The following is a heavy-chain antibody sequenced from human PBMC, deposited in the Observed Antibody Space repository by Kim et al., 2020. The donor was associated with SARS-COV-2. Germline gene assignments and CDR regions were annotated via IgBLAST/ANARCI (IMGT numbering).Heavy chain of an antibody. Sequence: GGSLRLSCAASGFTFSSYWMHWVRQAPGKGLVWVSRINSDGSSTSYADSVKGRFTISRDNAKNTLYLQMNSLRAEDTAVYYCARGRRIAAAGTSYYYGMDVWGQGTTVTVSS. J-gene: IGHJ6*02. CDR1: GFTFSSYW. CDR3: ARGRRIAAAGTSYYYGMDV. CDR2: INSDGSST. V-gene: IGHV3-74*01. D-gene: IGHD6-13*01.